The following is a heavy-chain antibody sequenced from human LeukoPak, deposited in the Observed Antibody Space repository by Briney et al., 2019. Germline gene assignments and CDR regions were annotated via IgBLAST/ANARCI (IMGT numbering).Heavy chain of an antibody. Sequence: GGSLRLSCVASGFTFSSYWMHWVRQDPRKGLVWVSRISGDGRNINYADSVRGRFTISRDNSKNTLYLQMNSLRAEDTAVYYCARDIFNSMVRGVMDYWGQGTLVTVSS. CDR1: GFTFSSYW. CDR3: ARDIFNSMVRGVMDY. D-gene: IGHD3-10*01. CDR2: ISGDGRNI. J-gene: IGHJ4*02. V-gene: IGHV3-74*01.